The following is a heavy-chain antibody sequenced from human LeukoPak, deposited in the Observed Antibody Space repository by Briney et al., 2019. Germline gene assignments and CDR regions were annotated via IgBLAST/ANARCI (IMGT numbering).Heavy chain of an antibody. J-gene: IGHJ6*03. CDR2: ISFDGSSK. D-gene: IGHD2-2*01. CDR3: AKAADQYYYYYFYYMDV. CDR1: GFTFSSYG. V-gene: IGHV3-30*18. Sequence: GGSLRLSCAASGFTFSSYGMHWVRQAPGKGLEWVAVISFDGSSKDYAQSVKGRFTISRDNSKNTLYLQMNSLRVEDAAVYYCAKAADQYYYYYFYYMDVWGKGTTVTVSS.